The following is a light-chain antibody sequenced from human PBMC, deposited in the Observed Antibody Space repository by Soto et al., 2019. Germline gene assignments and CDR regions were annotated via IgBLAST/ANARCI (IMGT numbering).Light chain of an antibody. Sequence: QSALTQPASVSGSPGQSITISCTGTSSDVGSYNLVSWYQHHPGKAPKLMIFEGNKRPLGVSNRFSGSKSGNTASLTISGLQAEDEADYYCSSSATSSTFVVFGGGTKVIVL. V-gene: IGLV2-23*03. J-gene: IGLJ2*01. CDR1: SSDVGSYNL. CDR3: SSSATSSTFVV. CDR2: EGN.